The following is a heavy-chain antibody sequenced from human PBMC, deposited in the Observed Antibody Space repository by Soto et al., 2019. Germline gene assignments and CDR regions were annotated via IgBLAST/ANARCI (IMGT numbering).Heavy chain of an antibody. D-gene: IGHD3-22*01. CDR1: GGSISSYY. J-gene: IGHJ3*01. CDR3: AREKGYYYDSSGFSN. Sequence: SETLSLTCTVSGGSISSYYWSWILQPPWKGLEWIGYIYYSGSTNYNPSLKSRVTISVDTSKNQFSLKLSSVTAADTAVYYCAREKGYYYDSSGFSNWGQGTMVTVSS. V-gene: IGHV4-59*01. CDR2: IYYSGST.